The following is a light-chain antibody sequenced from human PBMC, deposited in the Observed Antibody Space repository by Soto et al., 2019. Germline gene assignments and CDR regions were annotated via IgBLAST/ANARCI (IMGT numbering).Light chain of an antibody. CDR1: QSVSSSY. V-gene: IGKV3-20*01. CDR2: GAS. CDR3: QHFRA. J-gene: IGKJ5*01. Sequence: EVVLTQSPGTLSLSPGERATLSCRASQSVSSSYVAWYQQKRGQAPRLLMYGASSRATGIPDRFSGSGSGTDFTLTISRLEPEDFVLYYCQHFRAFGQRTRLEIK.